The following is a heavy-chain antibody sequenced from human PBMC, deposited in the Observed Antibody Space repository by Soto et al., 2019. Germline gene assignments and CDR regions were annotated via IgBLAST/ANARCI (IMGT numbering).Heavy chain of an antibody. CDR3: ARVGTPRNNWNEDAFDI. J-gene: IGHJ3*02. CDR1: GGSFSGYY. Sequence: KPSETLSLTCAVYGGSFSGYYWSWIRQPPGKGLEWIGEINHSGSTNYNPSLKSRVTISVDTSKNQFSLKLSSVTAADTAVYYCARVGTPRNNWNEDAFDIWGQGTMVTVSS. D-gene: IGHD1-1*01. CDR2: INHSGST. V-gene: IGHV4-34*01.